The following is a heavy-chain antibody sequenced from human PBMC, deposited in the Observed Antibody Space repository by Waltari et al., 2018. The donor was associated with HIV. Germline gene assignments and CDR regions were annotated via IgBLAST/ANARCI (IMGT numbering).Heavy chain of an antibody. CDR3: ARHSLVHSYGMDV. J-gene: IGHJ6*02. Sequence: QLQLQESGPGLVKPSETLSLTCTVYGGSISSSNYYWGGIRQPPGKGLEGIGIIYYSGSAYYNPSLKSRVTISVDTSKNQFSLKLSSVTAADTAVYYCARHSLVHSYGMDVWGQGTTVTVSS. CDR1: GGSISSSNYY. D-gene: IGHD3-10*01. V-gene: IGHV4-39*01. CDR2: IYYSGSA.